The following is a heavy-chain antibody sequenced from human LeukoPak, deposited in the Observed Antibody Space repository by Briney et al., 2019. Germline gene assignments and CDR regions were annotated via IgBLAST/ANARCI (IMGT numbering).Heavy chain of an antibody. CDR2: ISVSGNT. CDR3: ANRDIVMVITTGSAAQY. J-gene: IGHJ4*02. Sequence: PGETLRLSCVASGFTLSSYAMSWVRQGPGKGLEWVSAISVSGNTYHADSVKGRFTISRDSSKNTLYLQMNSLRAGDAAVYYCANRDIVMVITTGSAAQYWGQGTLVTVSS. D-gene: IGHD3-22*01. CDR1: GFTLSSYA. V-gene: IGHV3-23*01.